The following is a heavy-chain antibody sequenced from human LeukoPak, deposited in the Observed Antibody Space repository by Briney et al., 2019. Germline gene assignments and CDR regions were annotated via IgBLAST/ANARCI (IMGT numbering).Heavy chain of an antibody. CDR1: GFTFSGSA. CDR2: IRSKANSYAT. CDR3: TRPNYGSGSYRPPYWYFDL. Sequence: GGSLRLSCAASGFTFSGSAMHWVRQASRKGLEWVGRIRSKANSYATAYAASVKGRFTISRDDSKNTAYLQMNSLKTEDTAVYYCTRPNYGSGSYRPPYWYFDLWGRGTLVTVSS. J-gene: IGHJ2*01. D-gene: IGHD3-10*01. V-gene: IGHV3-73*01.